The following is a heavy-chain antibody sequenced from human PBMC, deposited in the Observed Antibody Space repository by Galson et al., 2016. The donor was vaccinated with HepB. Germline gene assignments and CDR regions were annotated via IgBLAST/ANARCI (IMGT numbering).Heavy chain of an antibody. V-gene: IGHV3-74*01. CDR2: TNTDGRDT. CDR3: ARDYLTDPGRYLYS. D-gene: IGHD2/OR15-2a*01. J-gene: IGHJ4*02. CDR1: GFTFRRYW. Sequence: SLRLSCAASGFTFRRYWMHWVRQVPGKGLVMVARTNTDGRDTGYADSVKGRFTISRDNAKNTLYLQMNTLRAEDTAVYYCARDYLTDPGRYLYSGGQGTLV.